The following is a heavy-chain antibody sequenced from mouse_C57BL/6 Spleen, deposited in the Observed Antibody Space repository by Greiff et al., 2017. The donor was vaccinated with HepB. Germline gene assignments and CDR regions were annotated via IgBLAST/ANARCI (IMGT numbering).Heavy chain of an antibody. D-gene: IGHD2-4*01. V-gene: IGHV7-3*01. J-gene: IGHJ3*01. CDR2: IRNKANGYTT. Sequence: EVKVVESGGGLVQPGGSLSLSCAASGFTFTDYYMSWVRQPPGKALEWLGFIRNKANGYTTEYSASVKVRFTISRDNSQSILYLQMNALRAEDSATYYCASLYYDYSWFAYWGQGTLVTVSA. CDR3: ASLYYDYSWFAY. CDR1: GFTFTDYY.